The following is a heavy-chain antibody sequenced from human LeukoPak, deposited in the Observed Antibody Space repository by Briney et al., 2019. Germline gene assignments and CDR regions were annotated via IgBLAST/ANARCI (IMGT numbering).Heavy chain of an antibody. CDR1: GFTLSSYA. J-gene: IGHJ5*01. CDR3: ATESPVAATGRSWFDS. CDR2: ITGGGSTT. D-gene: IGHD6-13*01. V-gene: IGHV3-23*01. Sequence: GGSLRLSCAASGFTLSSYAMSWVRQAPGKGLEWVSTITGGGSTTYYADSVKGRFTISRDNSKNTLYLQMNSLRAEDTALYYCATESPVAATGRSWFDSWGQGTLVTVSS.